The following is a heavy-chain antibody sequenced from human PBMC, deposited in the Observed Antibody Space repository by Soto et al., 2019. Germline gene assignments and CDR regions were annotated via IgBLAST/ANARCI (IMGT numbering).Heavy chain of an antibody. CDR2: IYYSGGT. CDR1: GGSISSGGYY. V-gene: IGHV4-31*03. CDR3: AASCVGCGGFNYYGMDV. Sequence: PSETLSLTCTVSGGSISSGGYYWSWIRQRPGKGLEWIGYIYYSGGTYYNPSLKSRVTISVDTSKNQFSLKLSSVTAADTAVYYCAASCVGCGGFNYYGMDVWGQGTTVTFSS. D-gene: IGHD2-21*01. J-gene: IGHJ6*02.